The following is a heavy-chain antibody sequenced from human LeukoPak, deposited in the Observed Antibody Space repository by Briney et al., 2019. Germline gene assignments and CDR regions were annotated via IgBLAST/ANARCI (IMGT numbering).Heavy chain of an antibody. Sequence: GGSLRLSXAASGFSLSSYEMNWVRQAPGKGLEWVSYIDTSGSSIYYADSVKGRFTISRDNAQSSLYLQMSSLSADDTAFYYCARGLPDSGWPFDYWGPGTLVIVSS. CDR3: ARGLPDSGWPFDY. CDR1: GFSLSSYE. D-gene: IGHD6-19*01. J-gene: IGHJ4*02. V-gene: IGHV3-48*03. CDR2: IDTSGSSI.